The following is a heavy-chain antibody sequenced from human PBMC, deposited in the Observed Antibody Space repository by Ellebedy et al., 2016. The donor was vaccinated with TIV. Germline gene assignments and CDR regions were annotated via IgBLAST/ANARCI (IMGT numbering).Heavy chain of an antibody. CDR2: ISYDGSNK. CDR1: GFTFSSYA. CDR3: AKDSSSDRVVDY. V-gene: IGHV3-30-3*01. J-gene: IGHJ4*02. Sequence: GGSLRLSXAASGFTFSSYAMHWVRQAPGKGLEWVAVISYDGSNKYYADSVKGRFTISRDNSKNTLYLQMNSLRAEDTAVYYCAKDSSSDRVVDYWGQGTLVTVSS. D-gene: IGHD6-25*01.